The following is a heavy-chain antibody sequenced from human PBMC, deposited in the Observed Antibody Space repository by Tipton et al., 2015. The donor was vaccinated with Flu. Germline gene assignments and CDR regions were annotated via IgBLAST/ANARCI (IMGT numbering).Heavy chain of an antibody. CDR2: ISYDGSYK. Sequence: RSLRLSCAASGITLSNYAIHWVRQAPGKGLEWVAVISYDGSYKSYADSVKGRFTISRDNSKNTLFLQMNSLRAEDTAVYYCATTGRITMIVVATDGAFDIWGQGTMVTVSS. V-gene: IGHV3-33*08. CDR1: GITLSNYA. J-gene: IGHJ3*02. CDR3: ATTGRITMIVVATDGAFDI. D-gene: IGHD3-22*01.